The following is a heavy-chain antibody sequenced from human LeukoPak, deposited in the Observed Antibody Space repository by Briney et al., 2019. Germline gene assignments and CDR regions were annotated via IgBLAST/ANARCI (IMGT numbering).Heavy chain of an antibody. CDR2: MNPNSGNT. V-gene: IGHV1-8*03. Sequence: ASVKVSCKASGYTFTNYDINWVRPATRQGVEWMGWMNPNSGNTGYAQKFQGRVTITRNTSISTAYMELSSLRSEDTAVYYCAGGPSWTGSYYYFDSWGQGTLVTVSS. J-gene: IGHJ4*02. D-gene: IGHD1-26*01. CDR3: AGGPSWTGSYYYFDS. CDR1: GYTFTNYD.